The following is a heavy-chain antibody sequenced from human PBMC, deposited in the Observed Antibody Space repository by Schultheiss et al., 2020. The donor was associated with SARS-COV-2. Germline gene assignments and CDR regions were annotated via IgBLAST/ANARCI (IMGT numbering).Heavy chain of an antibody. V-gene: IGHV4-31*03. CDR1: GGSISSGGYY. CDR2: IYYSGST. CDR3: ASVEMATITHNY. D-gene: IGHD5-24*01. J-gene: IGHJ4*01. Sequence: SETLSLTCTVSGGSISSGGYYWSWIRQHPGKGPEWIGYIYYSGSTYYNPSLKSRVTISVDTSKNQFSLKLSSVTAADTAVYYCASVEMATITHNYWGHGTLVTVSS.